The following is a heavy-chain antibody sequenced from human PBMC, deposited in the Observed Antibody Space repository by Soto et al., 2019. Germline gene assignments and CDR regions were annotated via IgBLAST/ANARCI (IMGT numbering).Heavy chain of an antibody. CDR1: GFTFRMYW. CDR2: INDDGIST. V-gene: IGHV3-74*01. D-gene: IGHD1-26*01. Sequence: PGGSLRLSCAASGFTFRMYWMHWVRQVPGKGPEWVSRINDDGISTNYADSVKGRFTISRDNAKNTLYLQMNALRVEDTGVYYCKRGHPPTSNGTGAFWGQGTLVTVSS. CDR3: KRGHPPTSNGTGAF. J-gene: IGHJ4*02.